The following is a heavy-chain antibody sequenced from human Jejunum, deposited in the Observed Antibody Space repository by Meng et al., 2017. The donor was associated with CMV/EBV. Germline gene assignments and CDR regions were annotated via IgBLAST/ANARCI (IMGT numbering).Heavy chain of an antibody. Sequence: SVYPFSNFGFCWVRQAPGQGLEWMAWINANSGHTTYAQNFQGRVTVTIDTSTSTAYMELGSLRFDDTAVYYCARDLCSTDNCYTGFDYWGQGTLVTVSS. V-gene: IGHV1-18*01. CDR3: ARDLCSTDNCYTGFDY. CDR1: VYPFSNFG. D-gene: IGHD2-2*01. CDR2: INANSGHT. J-gene: IGHJ4*02.